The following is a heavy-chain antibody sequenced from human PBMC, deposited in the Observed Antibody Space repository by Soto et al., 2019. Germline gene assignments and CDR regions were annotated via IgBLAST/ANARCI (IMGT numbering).Heavy chain of an antibody. CDR1: GFTFSSYG. CDR3: AREYIAAAGYPNYYYGMDV. CDR2: IWYDGSNK. V-gene: IGHV3-33*01. D-gene: IGHD6-13*01. J-gene: IGHJ6*02. Sequence: GGSLRLSCAASGFTFSSYGMHWVRQAPGKGLEWVAVIWYDGSNKYYADSVKGRFTISRDNSKNTLYLQMNSLRAEDTAVYYCAREYIAAAGYPNYYYGMDVWGQGTTVTVSS.